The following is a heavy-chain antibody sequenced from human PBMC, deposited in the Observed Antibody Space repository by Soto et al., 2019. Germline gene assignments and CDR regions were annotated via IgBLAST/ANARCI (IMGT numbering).Heavy chain of an antibody. D-gene: IGHD6-13*01. J-gene: IGHJ4*02. Sequence: GASVKVSCKVSGYTLTELSMHWVRQAPGKGLEWMGGFDPEDGETIYAQKFQGRVTMTEDTSTDTAYMELSSPRSEDTAVYYCATVGIAAAGTVNYWGQGTLVTVSS. CDR1: GYTLTELS. V-gene: IGHV1-24*01. CDR2: FDPEDGET. CDR3: ATVGIAAAGTVNY.